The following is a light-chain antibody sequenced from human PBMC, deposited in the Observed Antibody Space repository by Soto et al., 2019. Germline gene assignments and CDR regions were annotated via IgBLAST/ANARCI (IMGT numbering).Light chain of an antibody. J-gene: IGLJ1*01. CDR1: SSDIGGYNY. Sequence: QSVLTQPASVSGSPGQSITISCTGTSSDIGGYNYVSWYRQHPGKAPQLMIYEVSNRPSGVSNRFSASKSANTASQTISGLQAEDEADYYCSSYTSSNTLVFGTGTKLTVL. CDR3: SSYTSSNTLV. V-gene: IGLV2-14*01. CDR2: EVS.